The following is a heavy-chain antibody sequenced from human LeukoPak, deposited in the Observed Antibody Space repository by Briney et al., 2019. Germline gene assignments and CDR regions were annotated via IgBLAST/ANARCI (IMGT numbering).Heavy chain of an antibody. CDR1: GYTFTGYY. D-gene: IGHD2-15*01. CDR2: INPNSGGT. J-gene: IGHJ4*02. Sequence: ASVKVSCKASGYTFTGYYMHWVRPAPGQGLEWVGWINPNSGGTNYAQKFQGRVTMTRDTSISTAYMELSRLRSDDTAVYYWAREGVAATLYYFDYWGQGTLVTVSS. V-gene: IGHV1-2*02. CDR3: AREGVAATLYYFDY.